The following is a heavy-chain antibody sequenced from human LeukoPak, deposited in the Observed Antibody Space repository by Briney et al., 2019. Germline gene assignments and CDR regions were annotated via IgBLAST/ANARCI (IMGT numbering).Heavy chain of an antibody. J-gene: IGHJ6*03. V-gene: IGHV3-7*01. CDR2: MKPDGSES. Sequence: GGSLRLSCAVSGLTFSGSWITWIRQAPGKGLEWVASMKPDGSESWYVDSVKGRFTISRDNSKNSLYLQLTSLRAEDTALYYFARGHSIEPYYYYYYMDVWGKGTTVTVSS. CDR3: ARGHSIEPYYYYYYMDV. CDR1: GLTFSGSW. D-gene: IGHD4-11*01.